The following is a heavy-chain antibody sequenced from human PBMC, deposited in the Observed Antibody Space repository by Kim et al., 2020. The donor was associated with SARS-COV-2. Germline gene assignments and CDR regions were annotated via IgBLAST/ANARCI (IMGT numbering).Heavy chain of an antibody. V-gene: IGHV1-46*01. CDR1: GYTFASYY. Sequence: ASVKVSCKSSGYTFASYYIHWVRQAPGQGLEWMGIINPSGGSTRYAQKFQGRVTMTRDTSTSTVYMQLSSLRSEDTAVYYCARDRIVVAPATEFDYWGQG. CDR3: ARDRIVVAPATEFDY. J-gene: IGHJ4*02. D-gene: IGHD2-2*01. CDR2: INPSGGST.